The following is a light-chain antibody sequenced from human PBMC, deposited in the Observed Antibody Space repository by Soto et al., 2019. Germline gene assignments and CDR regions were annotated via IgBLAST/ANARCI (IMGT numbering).Light chain of an antibody. Sequence: SYELTQPLSVSVALGPTARITCGGNNIGSKNVHWYQQKPGQAPVLVIYRDSNRPSGIPERFSGSNSGNTATLTISRAQAGDEADYYCQVWDSSPVFGGGTKLTVL. CDR1: NIGSKN. V-gene: IGLV3-9*01. CDR2: RDS. CDR3: QVWDSSPV. J-gene: IGLJ2*01.